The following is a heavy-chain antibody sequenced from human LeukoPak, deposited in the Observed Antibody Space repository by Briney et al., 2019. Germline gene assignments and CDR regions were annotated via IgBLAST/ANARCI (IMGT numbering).Heavy chain of an antibody. V-gene: IGHV1-2*02. J-gene: IGHJ4*02. CDR3: ARRGIGYYYLSY. Sequence: PGASVRVSCKASGYTFTGYYMHWVRQAPGQGLEWMGWINPNSGGTNYAQTFQGRVTMTRDTSISTAYMELRRLTSDDTAVYYCARRGIGYYYLSYWGQGTLVTVSS. D-gene: IGHD3-22*01. CDR2: INPNSGGT. CDR1: GYTFTGYY.